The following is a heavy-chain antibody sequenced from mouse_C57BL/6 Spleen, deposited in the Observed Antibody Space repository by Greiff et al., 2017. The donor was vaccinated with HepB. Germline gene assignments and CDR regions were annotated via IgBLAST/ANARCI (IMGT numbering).Heavy chain of an antibody. CDR3: TSHPHWYFDV. CDR2: IDPETGGT. Sequence: VQLQQSGAELVRPGASVTLSCKASGYTFTDYEMHWVKQTPVHGLEWIGAIDPETGGTDYNQKFKGKAILTADKSSSTAYMELRSLTSEDSAVYCGTSHPHWYFDVWGTGTTVTVSS. CDR1: GYTFTDYE. J-gene: IGHJ1*03. V-gene: IGHV1-15*01.